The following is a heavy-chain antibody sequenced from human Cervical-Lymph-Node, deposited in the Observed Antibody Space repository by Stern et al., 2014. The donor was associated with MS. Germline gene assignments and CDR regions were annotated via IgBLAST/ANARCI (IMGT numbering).Heavy chain of an antibody. CDR1: GASISSAGYY. CDR3: ARSSSPGTRTARFDY. J-gene: IGHJ4*02. D-gene: IGHD2-21*02. V-gene: IGHV4-31*03. CDR2: IFHTGSS. Sequence: QLQLQESGPGLVKPSQTLSLTCTVSGASISSAGYYWSWIRQPPGKGLEWIGYIFHTGSSFYNPSLRGRVSMLVDTSNNQFSLKLNSLTAADTAVYYCARSSSPGTRTARFDYWGQGTLVTVSS.